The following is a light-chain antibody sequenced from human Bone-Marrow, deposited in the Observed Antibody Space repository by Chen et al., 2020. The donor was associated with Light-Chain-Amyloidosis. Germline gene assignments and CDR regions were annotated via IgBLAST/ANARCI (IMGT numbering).Light chain of an antibody. J-gene: IGLJ3*02. CDR1: NIGSTS. CDR3: QVWDRSSDRPV. Sequence: SYVLTQPSSVSVAPGQTATLACGGNNIGSTSVHWYQQTPGQAPLLVVYDDSARPSGIPERWSGSNSGNTATLTISRGEAGDEADYYCQVWDRSSDRPVFGGGTKLTVL. CDR2: DDS. V-gene: IGLV3-21*02.